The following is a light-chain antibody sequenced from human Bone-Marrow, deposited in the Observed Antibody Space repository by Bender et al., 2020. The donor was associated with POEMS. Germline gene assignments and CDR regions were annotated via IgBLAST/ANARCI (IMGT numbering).Light chain of an antibody. CDR1: SNDVGGYNH. Sequence: QSALTQPASVSGSPGQSVAISCTGSSNDVGGYNHVSWYQQYPDKAPRLMIYDVTNRPSGVSNRFSGSKSGNTASLTVSGLQAEDEADYYCSSYAGNNNLVFGGGTKLTVL. J-gene: IGLJ2*01. V-gene: IGLV2-8*01. CDR2: DVT. CDR3: SSYAGNNNLV.